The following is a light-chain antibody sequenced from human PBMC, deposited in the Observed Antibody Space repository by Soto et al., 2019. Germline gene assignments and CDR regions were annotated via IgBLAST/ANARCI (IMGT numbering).Light chain of an antibody. V-gene: IGLV2-23*01. CDR3: CSYVDSTTYV. CDR2: EGN. CDR1: SINVGTYNL. J-gene: IGLJ1*01. Sequence: ALTQPASVSGSPGQSITISCTGTSINVGTYNLVSWYQHHPGKAPKLLIYEGNKRPSGVSNRFSGSKSGRTASLTISGLQADDEADYYCCSYVDSTTYVFATGTKVTVL.